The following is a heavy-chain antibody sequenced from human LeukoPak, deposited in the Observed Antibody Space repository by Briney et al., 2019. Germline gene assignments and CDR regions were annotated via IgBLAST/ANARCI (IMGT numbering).Heavy chain of an antibody. Sequence: SETVSLTCPVSGGPISSYYWSWIRQPPGKGLEWVGYIYYTGSTNYNASLKSRVTISVDTSKNQFSLKLSSVTAADTAVYYCATRGGIAAANDAFDIWGQGTMVTVSS. J-gene: IGHJ3*02. CDR3: ATRGGIAAANDAFDI. CDR2: IYYTGST. D-gene: IGHD6-13*01. V-gene: IGHV4-59*01. CDR1: GGPISSYY.